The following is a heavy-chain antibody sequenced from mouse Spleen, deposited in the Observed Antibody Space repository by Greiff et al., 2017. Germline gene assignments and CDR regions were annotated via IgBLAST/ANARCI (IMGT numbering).Heavy chain of an antibody. CDR3: ARDLYAMDY. V-gene: IGHV1-4*01. J-gene: IGHJ4*01. CDR1: GYTFTSYT. Sequence: ESGAELARPGASVKMSCTASGYTFTSYTMHWVKQRPGQGLEWIGYINPSSGYTNYNQKFKDKATLTADKSSSTAYMQLSSLTSEDSAVYYCARDLYAMDYWGQGTSVTVSS. CDR2: INPSSGYT.